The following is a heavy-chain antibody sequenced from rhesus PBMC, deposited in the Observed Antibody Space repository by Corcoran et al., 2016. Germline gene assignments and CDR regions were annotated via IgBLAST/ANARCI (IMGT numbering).Heavy chain of an antibody. V-gene: IGHV4-147*01. CDR3: ARVARYSTLLDS. CDR1: GGSISSNY. Sequence: LTCAVSGGSISSNYWSWIRQSPGKGLEWIGYIYGGSGSTSYNPSLKSRVTISTDTSKNQFSLKLSSVTAADTAVYYCARVARYSTLLDSWGQGVVVTVSS. D-gene: IGHD4-23*01. CDR2: IYGGSGST. J-gene: IGHJ6*01.